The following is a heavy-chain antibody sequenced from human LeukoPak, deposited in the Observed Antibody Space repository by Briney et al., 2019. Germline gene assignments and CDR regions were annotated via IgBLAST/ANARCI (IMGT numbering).Heavy chain of an antibody. CDR2: IIPIFGTA. Sequence: SVKVSCKASGGTFSSYAISWVRQAPGQGLEWMGGIIPIFGTANYAQKFQGRVTMTRDTSISTAYMELSRLRSDDTAVYYCARVAEYYYDSSAPGFAFDYWGQGPLVTVSS. V-gene: IGHV1-69*05. J-gene: IGHJ4*02. CDR3: ARVAEYYYDSSAPGFAFDY. CDR1: GGTFSSYA. D-gene: IGHD3-22*01.